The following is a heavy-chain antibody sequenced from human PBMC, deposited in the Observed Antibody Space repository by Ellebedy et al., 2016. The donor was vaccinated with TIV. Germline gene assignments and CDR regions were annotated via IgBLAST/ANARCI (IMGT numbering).Heavy chain of an antibody. J-gene: IGHJ4*02. CDR2: INPNSGGT. CDR1: GFIFSSYA. D-gene: IGHD2-21*01. CDR3: ARGMRQGLWWPYFDY. V-gene: IGHV1-2*04. Sequence: GESLKISCAASGFIFSSYAMHWVRQAPGQGLEWMGWINPNSGGTNYAQKFQGWVTMTRDTSISTAYMELRRLRSDDTAVYYCARGMRQGLWWPYFDYWGQGTLVTVSS.